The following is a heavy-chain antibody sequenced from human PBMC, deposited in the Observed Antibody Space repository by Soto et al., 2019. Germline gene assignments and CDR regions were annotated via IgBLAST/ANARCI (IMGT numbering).Heavy chain of an antibody. D-gene: IGHD6-6*01. J-gene: IGHJ4*02. CDR3: AVMAARPQRNTVDY. V-gene: IGHV1-69*12. Sequence: QVQLVQSGAEVKKPGSSVKVSCKASGGTFSSYAISWVRQAPGQGLEWMGGIIPIFGTANYAQKFQGRVTXXAXEXXSTAYMELSSLRSEETAVYYCAVMAARPQRNTVDYWGQGTLVTVSS. CDR1: GGTFSSYA. CDR2: IIPIFGTA.